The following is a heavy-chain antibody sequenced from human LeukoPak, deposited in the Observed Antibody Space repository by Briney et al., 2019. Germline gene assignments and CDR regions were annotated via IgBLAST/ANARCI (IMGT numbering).Heavy chain of an antibody. CDR1: GFIFSTYV. J-gene: IGHJ4*02. V-gene: IGHV3-23*01. Sequence: GGSLRLSCAASGFIFSTYVLTWVRQAPRKGLEWVSAISDSGDTTYYADSVRGRFTISRDNSKNTLYLQVDSLRAEDTAVYYCARGSGVPYFDFWGQGALVTVSS. CDR2: ISDSGDTT. D-gene: IGHD2-8*01. CDR3: ARGSGVPYFDF.